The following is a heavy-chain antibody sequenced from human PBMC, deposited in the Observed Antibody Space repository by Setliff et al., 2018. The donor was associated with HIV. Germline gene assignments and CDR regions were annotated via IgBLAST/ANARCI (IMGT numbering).Heavy chain of an antibody. J-gene: IGHJ6*03. D-gene: IGHD6-13*01. CDR2: ITHSGST. Sequence: SETLSLTCAVFGGSFTDIGGSFTDYYWIWIRQPPGKGLEWIGEITHSGSTHYNPSLKSRLTISVDTSKNQFSLKVNSVTAADTAVYYCAGGARLRDGYSDRWDYYYMAVWGKGTTVTVSS. CDR1: GGSFTDIGGSFTDYY. V-gene: IGHV4-34*01. CDR3: AGGARLRDGYSDRWDYYYMAV.